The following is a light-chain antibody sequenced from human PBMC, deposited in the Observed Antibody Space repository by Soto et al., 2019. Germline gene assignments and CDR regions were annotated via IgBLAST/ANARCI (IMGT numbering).Light chain of an antibody. V-gene: IGKV3-11*01. CDR3: QQRSHGLT. CDR2: DAS. CDR1: QSVSNY. Sequence: DIVLTHSPGTLALSPGDRATLSCRASQSVSNYVALYQQRPGQAPRLLIYDASNRATGIPVRFSGSGSGTDFTLTISSLEPEDFAVYYCQQRSHGLTFGGGTKVDIK. J-gene: IGKJ4*01.